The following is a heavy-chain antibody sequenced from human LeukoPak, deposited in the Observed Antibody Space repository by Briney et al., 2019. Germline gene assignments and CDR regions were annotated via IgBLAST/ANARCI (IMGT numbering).Heavy chain of an antibody. V-gene: IGHV1-46*01. CDR2: IKPSGGST. CDR1: GYTFTSYY. D-gene: IGHD3-16*01. Sequence: GASVKVSCKASGYTFTSYYMHWVRQAPGQGLEWMGIIKPSGGSTSYAQKFQGRVTMTRDTSTSTVYMELSSLRSEDTAVYYCARFSSGGKPTDIWGQGTMVTVSS. J-gene: IGHJ3*02. CDR3: ARFSSGGKPTDI.